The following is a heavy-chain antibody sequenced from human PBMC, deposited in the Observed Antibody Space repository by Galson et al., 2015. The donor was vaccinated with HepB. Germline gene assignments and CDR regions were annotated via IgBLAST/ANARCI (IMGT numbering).Heavy chain of an antibody. CDR2: IRQDGSNQ. D-gene: IGHD2-21*02. Sequence: SLRLSCAASEFTFSSYWMSWVRQAPGKGLEWVATIRQDGSNQYYVDSVKGRFTISRDNAKNSLYLQMNSLRAEDSAVYYCATYCGGDCHHYYFDYWGQGTLVTVSS. J-gene: IGHJ4*02. V-gene: IGHV3-7*01. CDR3: ATYCGGDCHHYYFDY. CDR1: EFTFSSYW.